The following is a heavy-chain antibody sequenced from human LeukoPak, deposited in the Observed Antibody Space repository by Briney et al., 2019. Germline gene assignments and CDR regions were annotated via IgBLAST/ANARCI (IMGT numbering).Heavy chain of an antibody. J-gene: IGHJ4*02. Sequence: GESLKISCTASGCTFGAYAMSWSREAPGKGLEWVGFIRSIPYGGTTEYAASVKGRFTISRDDSKTIAYLQMTILKTEDTAVYYCTSISSGCHYDYWGQGTLVTVSS. CDR1: GCTFGAYA. CDR2: IRSIPYGGTT. V-gene: IGHV3-49*03. CDR3: TSISSGCHYDY. D-gene: IGHD6-19*01.